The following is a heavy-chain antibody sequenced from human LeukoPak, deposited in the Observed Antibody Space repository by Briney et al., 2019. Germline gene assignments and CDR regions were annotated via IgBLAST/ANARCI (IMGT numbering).Heavy chain of an antibody. Sequence: PGGSLRLSCAASGFTFSSYVMSWVRQAPGKGLEWVSAISGSGDKTYYADSGKSRFTISRDNSKDTVYLQMNSVRAEDTAVYNCGKIGGGEPFDYWGQGTLVTVSS. CDR1: GFTFSSYV. CDR3: GKIGGGEPFDY. V-gene: IGHV3-23*01. D-gene: IGHD1-14*01. J-gene: IGHJ4*02. CDR2: ISGSGDKT.